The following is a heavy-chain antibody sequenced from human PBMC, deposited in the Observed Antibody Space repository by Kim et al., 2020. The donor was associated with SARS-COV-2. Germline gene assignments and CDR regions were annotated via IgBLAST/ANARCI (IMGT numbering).Heavy chain of an antibody. D-gene: IGHD3-16*01. J-gene: IGHJ4*02. CDR2: SK. V-gene: IGHV3-23*01. Sequence: SKYYADSVKGRFTISRDNSKNTLYLQMNSLRAEDTAVYYCAKDVWGHGGYWGQGTLVTVSS. CDR3: AKDVWGHGGY.